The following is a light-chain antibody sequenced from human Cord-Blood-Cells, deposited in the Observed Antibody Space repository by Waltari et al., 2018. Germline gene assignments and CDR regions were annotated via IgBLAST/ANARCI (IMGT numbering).Light chain of an antibody. CDR2: EGS. Sequence: SALTHPASVSGSPGQSITIPCPGTSSDCSSYNLFSWYQQHPGKAPKLMIYEGSKRPSGVSNRFSGSKSGNTASLTISGLQAEDEADYYCCSYAGSSTLVFGGGTKLTVL. V-gene: IGLV2-23*01. CDR3: CSYAGSSTLV. J-gene: IGLJ2*01. CDR1: SSDCSSYNL.